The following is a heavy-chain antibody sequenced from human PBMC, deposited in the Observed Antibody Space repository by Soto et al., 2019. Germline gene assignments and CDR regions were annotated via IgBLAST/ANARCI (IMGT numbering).Heavy chain of an antibody. J-gene: IGHJ4*02. V-gene: IGHV3-33*01. CDR1: GFTFSSYG. CDR3: ARHVSSGCDY. CDR2: IWYDGSNK. D-gene: IGHD6-19*01. Sequence: QVQLVESGGGVVQPGRSLRLSCAASGFTFSSYGMHWVRQAPGKGLEWVAVIWYDGSNKYYADSVKGRFTISRDNSKNTLYLQMNILRAEDTAVYYCARHVSSGCDYWGQGTLVTVSS.